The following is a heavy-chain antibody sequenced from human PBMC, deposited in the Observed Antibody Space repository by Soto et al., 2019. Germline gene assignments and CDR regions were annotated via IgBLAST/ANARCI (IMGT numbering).Heavy chain of an antibody. CDR2: INAGNGNT. J-gene: IGHJ4*02. CDR1: GYTFTSYA. CDR3: ARDPLLSLFDY. Sequence: ASVTVFCQASGYTFTSYAMHWVRQAPGQRLEWMGWINAGNGNTEYSQKFQGRVTITRDTSASTAYMELSSLRSEDTAVYYCARDPLLSLFDYWGQGTLVTVSS. D-gene: IGHD1-26*01. V-gene: IGHV1-3*01.